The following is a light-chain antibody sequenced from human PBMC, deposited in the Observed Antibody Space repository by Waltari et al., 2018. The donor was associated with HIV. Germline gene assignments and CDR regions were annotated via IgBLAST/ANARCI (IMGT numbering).Light chain of an antibody. CDR3: GTWDSSLSGVV. V-gene: IGLV1-51*01. Sequence: QSVLTQPPSVSAAPGQKVTISCSGSSSNIGKNFVSWFKQLPGTAPKLLIYDNNKRPSGIPDRSSGPKAGTSATLGITGLQTGDEADYYCGTWDSSLSGVVFGGGTKLTVL. CDR2: DNN. J-gene: IGLJ2*01. CDR1: SSNIGKNF.